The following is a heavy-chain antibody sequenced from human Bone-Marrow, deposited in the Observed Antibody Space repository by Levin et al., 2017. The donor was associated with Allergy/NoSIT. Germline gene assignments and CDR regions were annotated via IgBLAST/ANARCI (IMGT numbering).Heavy chain of an antibody. CDR3: ARCRRMDTSDF. CDR1: GFTFSSYA. Sequence: PGGSLRLSCAASGFTFSSYAMSWVRQAPGKGLEWVSVISGSGDSTYYADSVKGRFTISRDNSKNTLYLQMNSLRAEDTAVYYCARCRRMDTSDFWGQGTLVTVSS. CDR2: ISGSGDST. J-gene: IGHJ4*02. D-gene: IGHD5-18*01. V-gene: IGHV3-23*01.